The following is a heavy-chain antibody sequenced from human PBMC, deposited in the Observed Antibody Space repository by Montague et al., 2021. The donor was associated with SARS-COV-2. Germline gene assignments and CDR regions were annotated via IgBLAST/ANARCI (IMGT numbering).Heavy chain of an antibody. J-gene: IGHJ3*02. Sequence: SLRLSCAASGFTFSSYAMHWVRQAPGKGLEYVSAISSNGGSTYYADSVXGRFTISRDNSKNTLYLQMSSLRAEDTAVYYCVKERPTYYYDSSGYPKNDAFDIWGQGTMVTVAS. CDR1: GFTFSSYA. CDR3: VKERPTYYYDSSGYPKNDAFDI. CDR2: ISSNGGST. V-gene: IGHV3-64D*09. D-gene: IGHD3-22*01.